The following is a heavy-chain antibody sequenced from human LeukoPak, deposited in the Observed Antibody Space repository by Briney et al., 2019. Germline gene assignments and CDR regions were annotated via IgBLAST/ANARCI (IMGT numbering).Heavy chain of an antibody. CDR2: MNPNSGNT. D-gene: IGHD2-2*01. J-gene: IGHJ4*02. CDR1: GYTFTSYD. CDR3: ARVRFGTSCLFY. Sequence: ASVEVSCKASGYTFTSYDINWVRQATGQGLEWMGWMNPNSGNTGYAQKFQGRVTMTRNTSISTAYMELSSLRSEDTAVYYCARVRFGTSCLFYWGQGTLVTVSS. V-gene: IGHV1-8*01.